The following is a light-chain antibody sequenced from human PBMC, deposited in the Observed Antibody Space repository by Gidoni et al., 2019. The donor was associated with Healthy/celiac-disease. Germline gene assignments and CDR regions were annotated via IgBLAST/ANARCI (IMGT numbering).Light chain of an antibody. CDR3: QVWDSSSDHYVV. Sequence: SYVLTQPPSVSVAPGKTARITCGGNNIGSKSVHWYQQKPGQAPVLVVYDDSARPSGIPERFSGSNSGNTATLTISRVEAGDEADYYCQVWDSSSDHYVVFGGGTKLTV. V-gene: IGLV3-21*03. J-gene: IGLJ2*01. CDR1: NIGSKS. CDR2: DDS.